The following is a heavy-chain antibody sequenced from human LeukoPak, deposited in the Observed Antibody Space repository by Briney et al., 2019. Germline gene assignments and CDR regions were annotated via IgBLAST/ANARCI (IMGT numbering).Heavy chain of an antibody. V-gene: IGHV4-59*12. D-gene: IGHD2-2*01. CDR3: ARVWGRSTSNKNLLWFDP. CDR1: GGSISSYY. Sequence: SETLSLTCTVSGGSISSYYWSWIRQPPGKGLEWIGYIYYSGSTYYNPSLKSRVTISVDRSKNQFSLKLSSVTAADTAVYYCARVWGRSTSNKNLLWFDPWGQGTLVTVSS. CDR2: IYYSGST. J-gene: IGHJ5*02.